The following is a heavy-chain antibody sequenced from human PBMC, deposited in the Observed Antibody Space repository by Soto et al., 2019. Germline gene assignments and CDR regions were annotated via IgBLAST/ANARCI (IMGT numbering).Heavy chain of an antibody. Sequence: GESMKISWKGSGYSFSNYWIGWVRQMPGKGLEWMGIIYPGDSDTRYSPSFQGQVIISADKYISTAYLQWSSLKASDTAMYYCASGGDYFDYWGQGTLVTVSS. J-gene: IGHJ4*02. CDR1: GYSFSNYW. D-gene: IGHD2-21*01. V-gene: IGHV5-51*01. CDR3: ASGGDYFDY. CDR2: IYPGDSDT.